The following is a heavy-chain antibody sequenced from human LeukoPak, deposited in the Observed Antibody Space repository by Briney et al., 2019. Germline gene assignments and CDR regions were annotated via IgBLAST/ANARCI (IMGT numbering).Heavy chain of an antibody. V-gene: IGHV4-38-2*01. CDR3: ARYCTSTTCILRGFDY. J-gene: IGHJ4*02. Sequence: PSETLSLTCSVSGYSFTSGHYWGWIRQPPGKGLEWIANIYHTGSAHYNPSLKSRVTISVNTSKNQFSLKLSSVTAADTAVYYCARYCTSTTCILRGFDYWGQGTLVTVSS. CDR2: IYHTGSA. D-gene: IGHD2-2*01. CDR1: GYSFTSGHY.